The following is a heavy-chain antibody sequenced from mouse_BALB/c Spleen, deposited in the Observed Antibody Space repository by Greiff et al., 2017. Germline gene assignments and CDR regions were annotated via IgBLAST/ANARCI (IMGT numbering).Heavy chain of an antibody. CDR1: GYTFTSYW. J-gene: IGHJ4*01. CDR2: INPSTGYT. D-gene: IGHD1-3*01. Sequence: VQLQQSGAELAKPGASVKMSCKASGYTFTSYWMHWVKQRPGQGLEWIGYINPSTGYTEFNQKFKDKATLTADKSSSTAYMQLSSLTSEDSAVYYCARGGKVAMDYWGQGTSVTVSS. CDR3: ARGGKVAMDY. V-gene: IGHV1-7*01.